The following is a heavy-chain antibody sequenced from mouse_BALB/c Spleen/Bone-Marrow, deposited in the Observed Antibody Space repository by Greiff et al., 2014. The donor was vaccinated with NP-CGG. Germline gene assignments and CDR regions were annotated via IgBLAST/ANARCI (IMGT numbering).Heavy chain of an antibody. CDR3: AKQDYYRYDYAMDY. CDR2: IWGDGST. Sequence: LMESGTGLVAPSQSLSITCTVSGFSLTSYGVSWVRQSPGKGLEWLGVIWGDGSTNYHSALISRLSISKDNSKSQVFLKLSSLQTDDTATYYCAKQDYYRYDYAMDYWGQGTSVTVSS. V-gene: IGHV2-3*01. CDR1: GFSLTSYG. D-gene: IGHD2-14*01. J-gene: IGHJ4*01.